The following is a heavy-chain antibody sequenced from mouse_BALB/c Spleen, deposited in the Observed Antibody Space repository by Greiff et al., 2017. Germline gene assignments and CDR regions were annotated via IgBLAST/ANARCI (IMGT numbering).Heavy chain of an antibody. D-gene: IGHD1-2*01. V-gene: IGHV1-18*01. CDR2: INPNNGGT. Sequence: VQLQQSGPELVKPGASVKIPCKASGYTFTDYNMDWVKQSHGKSLEWIGDINPNNGGTIYNQKFKGKATLTVDKSSSTAYMELRSLTSEDTAVYYCARFLRLRGKDYAMDYWGQGTSVTVSS. J-gene: IGHJ4*01. CDR3: ARFLRLRGKDYAMDY. CDR1: GYTFTDYN.